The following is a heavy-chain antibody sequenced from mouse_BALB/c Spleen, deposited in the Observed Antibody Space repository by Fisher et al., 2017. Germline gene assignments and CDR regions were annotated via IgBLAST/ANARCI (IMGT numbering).Heavy chain of an antibody. D-gene: IGHD2-3*01. V-gene: IGHV1S34*01. CDR3: ARGDGYYGYAMDY. J-gene: IGHJ4*01. Sequence: KFKGKATFTVDTSSSTAYMQFNSLTSEDSAVYYCARGDGYYGYAMDYWGQGTSVTAPQ.